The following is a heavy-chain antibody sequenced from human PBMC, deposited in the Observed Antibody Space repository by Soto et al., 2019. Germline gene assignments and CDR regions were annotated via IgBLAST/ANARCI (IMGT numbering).Heavy chain of an antibody. CDR2: IYSTGSS. J-gene: IGHJ5*02. D-gene: IGHD5-18*01. CDR1: GGSISSGNYY. Sequence: QVQLQESGPGLVKPSETLSLTCTVSGGSISSGNYYWSWIRQSPGKGLEWIGYIYSTGSSYYNPSLRSRVSMSVDTSKHQFSLNLSSVTAADTAVYCARDGIQLWLSGRDRFDPWGQGTLVTVSS. V-gene: IGHV4-30-4*01. CDR3: ARDGIQLWLSGRDRFDP.